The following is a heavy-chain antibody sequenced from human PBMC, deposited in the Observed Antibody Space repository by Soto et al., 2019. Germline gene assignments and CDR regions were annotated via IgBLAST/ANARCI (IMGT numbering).Heavy chain of an antibody. J-gene: IGHJ4*02. CDR2: INPNSGGT. CDR3: ARDSGIVGATTVDY. CDR1: GYTFTGYY. Sequence: QVQLVQSGAEVKKPGASVKVSCKASGYTFTGYYMHWVRQAPGQGPEWMGWINPNSGGTNYAQKVQGWVTMTRDTSISTAYMEMSRLRSDDTAVYYCARDSGIVGATTVDYWGQGTLVTVSS. V-gene: IGHV1-2*04. D-gene: IGHD1-26*01.